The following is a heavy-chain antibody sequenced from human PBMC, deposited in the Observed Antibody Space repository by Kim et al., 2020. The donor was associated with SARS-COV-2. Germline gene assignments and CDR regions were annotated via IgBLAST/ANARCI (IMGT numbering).Heavy chain of an antibody. Sequence: GESLKISCKGSGYSFTSYWIGWVRQIPGKGLEWMGIIYPGDSDTRYSPSFQGQVTISADKSIRTAYLQRSSRKASDTPMYYCAGRVGDYDYYYSGMDVWGQGTTVTVSS. CDR2: IYPGDSDT. D-gene: IGHD4-17*01. J-gene: IGHJ6*02. V-gene: IGHV5-51*01. CDR1: GYSFTSYW. CDR3: AGRVGDYDYYYSGMDV.